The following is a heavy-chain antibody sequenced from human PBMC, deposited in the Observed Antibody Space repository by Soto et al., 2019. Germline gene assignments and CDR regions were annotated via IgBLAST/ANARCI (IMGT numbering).Heavy chain of an antibody. D-gene: IGHD3-3*01. CDR1: GFTFSSYA. V-gene: IGHV3-30-3*01. CDR3: ARKYYDFWSGYYKGEADDAFDI. J-gene: IGHJ3*02. CDR2: ISYDGSNK. Sequence: QVQLVESGGGVVQPGRSLRLSCAASGFTFSSYAMHWVRQAPGKGLEWVAVISYDGSNKYYADSVKGRFTISRDNSKNTLYLQMNSLRAEDTAVYYCARKYYDFWSGYYKGEADDAFDIWGQGTMVTVSS.